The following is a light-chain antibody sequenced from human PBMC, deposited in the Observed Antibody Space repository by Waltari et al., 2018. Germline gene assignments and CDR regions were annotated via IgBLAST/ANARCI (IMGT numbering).Light chain of an antibody. CDR2: QDD. J-gene: IGLJ3*02. Sequence: SYKLIQTPSLAVSPGQTASITCSGENLQHKYVCWYQQKTGQSPELVIYQDDKRPSGIPERFSGSNSGDTATLTISGTQPMDEADYYCQAWDDTTAWVFGGGTKLTVL. CDR3: QAWDDTTAWV. V-gene: IGLV3-1*01. CDR1: NLQHKY.